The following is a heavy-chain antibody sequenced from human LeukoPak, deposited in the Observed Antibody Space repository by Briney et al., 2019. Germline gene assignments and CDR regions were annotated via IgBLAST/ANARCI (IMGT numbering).Heavy chain of an antibody. CDR1: GYSFTSHW. V-gene: IGHV5-51*01. CDR2: IYPADSDT. Sequence: GESLKISCKGSGYSFTSHWIGWVRQMPGRGLEWMGIIYPADSDTRYSPSFEGQVTISADKSISTAYLQWSSLKASDTAMYYCARLPVDPYYFDYWGQGTLVTVSS. J-gene: IGHJ4*02. CDR3: ARLPVDPYYFDY. D-gene: IGHD2-21*01.